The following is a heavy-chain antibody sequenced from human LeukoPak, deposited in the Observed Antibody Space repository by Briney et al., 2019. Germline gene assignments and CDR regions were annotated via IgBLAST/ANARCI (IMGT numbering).Heavy chain of an antibody. CDR3: ARCSVDFQGLFDY. V-gene: IGHV4-30-4*08. CDR2: IYYSGST. CDR1: GGSISSGDYY. J-gene: IGHJ4*02. Sequence: SETLSLTCTVSGGSISSGDYYWSWIRQPRGKGLEWIGYIYYSGSTYYNPSLKSRVTISVDTSKNQFSLKLSSVTAADTAVYYCARCSVDFQGLFDYWGQGTLVTVSP. D-gene: IGHD4-23*01.